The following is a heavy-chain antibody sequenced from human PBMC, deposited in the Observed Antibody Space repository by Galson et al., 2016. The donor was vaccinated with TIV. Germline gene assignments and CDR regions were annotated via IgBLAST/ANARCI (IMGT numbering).Heavy chain of an antibody. CDR2: ISSTGSLT. Sequence: SLRLSCAVSGFTFSDYYMVWVRQAPGKGLQWVSYISSTGSLTNYADSVKGRFTVSRDNAKDSVFLQMNSLTAEDTAVYYCARGSLDLWGQGTLVTVSS. V-gene: IGHV3-11*05. CDR1: GFTFSDYY. CDR3: ARGSLDL. J-gene: IGHJ5*02.